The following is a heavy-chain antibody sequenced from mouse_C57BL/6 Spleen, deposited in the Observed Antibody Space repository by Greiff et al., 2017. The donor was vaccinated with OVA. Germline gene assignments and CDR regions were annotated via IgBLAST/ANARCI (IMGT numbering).Heavy chain of an antibody. J-gene: IGHJ3*01. CDR2: IWTGGGT. CDR1: GFSLTSYA. Sequence: VQLQQSGPGLVAPSQSLSITCTVSGFSLTSYAISWVRQPPGKGLEWLGVIWTGGGTNYNSAPQSSMSISKDNSKSQVFLKMNSLQTDDTARYYWASITTASSVAYWGQGTLVTVSA. CDR3: ASITTASSVAY. V-gene: IGHV2-9-1*01. D-gene: IGHD1-2*01.